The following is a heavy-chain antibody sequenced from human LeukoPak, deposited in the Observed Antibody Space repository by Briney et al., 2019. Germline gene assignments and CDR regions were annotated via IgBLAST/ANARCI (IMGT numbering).Heavy chain of an antibody. CDR2: IYYTGTT. CDR1: GGSLSSYF. V-gene: IGHV4-59*01. Sequence: SETLSLTCTVSGGSLSSYFWSWIRQPPGKGLELIGHIYYTGTTYYNPSLNSRVTISLDTSRNQFSLRLTSVTAADTAVYYCARFSSDCSTASCYLTYWGQGTLVTVSS. CDR3: ARFSSDCSTASCYLTY. J-gene: IGHJ4*02. D-gene: IGHD2-2*01.